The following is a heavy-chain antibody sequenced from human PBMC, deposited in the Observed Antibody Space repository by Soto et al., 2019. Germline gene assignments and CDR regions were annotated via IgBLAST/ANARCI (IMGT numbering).Heavy chain of an antibody. Sequence: GGSLRLSCAASGFTFSSYAMSWVRQAPGKGLEWVSAISGSGGSTYYADSVKGRFTISRDNSKNTLYLQMNSLRAEDTAVYYCAKAPGDYIWASYRHDDAFDIWGQGTMVTVSS. V-gene: IGHV3-23*01. D-gene: IGHD3-16*02. J-gene: IGHJ3*02. CDR3: AKAPGDYIWASYRHDDAFDI. CDR1: GFTFSSYA. CDR2: ISGSGGST.